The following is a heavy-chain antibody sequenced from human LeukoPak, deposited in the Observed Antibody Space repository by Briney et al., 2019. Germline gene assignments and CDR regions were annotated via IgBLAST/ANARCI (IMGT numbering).Heavy chain of an antibody. CDR2: IYPGDSDT. Sequence: GESLKISCKGSGYRFTNYWIGWVRQMPGKSLEWMGIIYPGDSDTRYSPSFQGQVTISADKSITTAYLQWNRLKASDTAMYYCARRRDLYPGSYYPFDYWGQGTLVTVSS. CDR3: ARRRDLYPGSYYPFDY. D-gene: IGHD1-26*01. V-gene: IGHV5-51*01. J-gene: IGHJ4*02. CDR1: GYRFTNYW.